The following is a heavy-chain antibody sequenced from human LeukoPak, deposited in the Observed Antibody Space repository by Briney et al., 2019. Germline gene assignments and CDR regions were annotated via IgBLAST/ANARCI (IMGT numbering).Heavy chain of an antibody. D-gene: IGHD3-3*01. CDR2: IYPGDSDT. Sequence: GESLKISCKGSGFGFTNYWIGWVRQMPGKGLEWMGIIYPGDSDTRYSPSFQGQVTISADKSISTAYLQWSSLKASDTAMYYCARPSRITIFGVVTTPDAFDIWGQGTMVTVSS. CDR3: ARPSRITIFGVVTTPDAFDI. V-gene: IGHV5-51*01. CDR1: GFGFTNYW. J-gene: IGHJ3*02.